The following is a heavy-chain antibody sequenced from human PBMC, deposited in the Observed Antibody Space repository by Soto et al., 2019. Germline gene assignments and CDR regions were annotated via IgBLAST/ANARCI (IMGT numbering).Heavy chain of an antibody. CDR2: ISSDGSIK. Sequence: QVQLVESGGGVVQPGRSLRLSCAASGFTFSTYTMHWLRQAPGKGLEWVTLISSDGSIKDFADSMKGRFTISGDDSKKTMFMQMNALRPDAAALYYCGMNVWHCTFNSCYFYGMDVWGQGTTVTVSS. D-gene: IGHD2-2*01. CDR3: GMNVWHCTFNSCYFYGMDV. CDR1: GFTFSTYT. V-gene: IGHV3-30-3*01. J-gene: IGHJ6*02.